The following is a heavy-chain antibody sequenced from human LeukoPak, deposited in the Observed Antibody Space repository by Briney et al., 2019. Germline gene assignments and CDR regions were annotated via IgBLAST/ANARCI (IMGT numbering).Heavy chain of an antibody. D-gene: IGHD3-3*01. Sequence: GGSLRLSCGASGFTFDDYTMHWVRQAPGKGLEWVSLISWDGGSTYYADSVKGRFTISRDNSKNSLYLQMNSLRTEDTALYYCTKDLIRFLEWSAIDYWGQGTLVTVSS. CDR1: GFTFDDYT. V-gene: IGHV3-43*01. CDR2: ISWDGGST. J-gene: IGHJ4*02. CDR3: TKDLIRFLEWSAIDY.